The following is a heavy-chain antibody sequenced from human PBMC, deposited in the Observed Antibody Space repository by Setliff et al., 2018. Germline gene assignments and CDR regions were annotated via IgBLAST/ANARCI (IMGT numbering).Heavy chain of an antibody. J-gene: IGHJ3*02. Sequence: GESLKISCKGSGYSFTNYWIGWVRQMPGKGLEWMGIIYPGDSDTRYSPSFQGHISISVDKSISTAYLQWSSLKASDTATYYCARLGYSDAFDIWGQGTMVTVSS. CDR3: ARLGYSDAFDI. CDR1: GYSFTNYW. CDR2: IYPGDSDT. V-gene: IGHV5-51*01. D-gene: IGHD5-18*01.